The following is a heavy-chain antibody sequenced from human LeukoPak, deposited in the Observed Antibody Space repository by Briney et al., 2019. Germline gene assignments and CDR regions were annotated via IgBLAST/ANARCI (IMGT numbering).Heavy chain of an antibody. CDR2: AGWAGGTT. CDR1: GFNFDRYT. Sequence: GGSLRLSCATSGFNFDRYTIHWVRQAPGKGLEWVPLAGWAGGTTFYSDSVRGRFTISRDSGRKSVYLQMNSLTTDDTAFYFCAKELDTMFFDYWGQGALVTVSS. V-gene: IGHV3-43*01. J-gene: IGHJ4*02. D-gene: IGHD3-10*02. CDR3: AKELDTMFFDY.